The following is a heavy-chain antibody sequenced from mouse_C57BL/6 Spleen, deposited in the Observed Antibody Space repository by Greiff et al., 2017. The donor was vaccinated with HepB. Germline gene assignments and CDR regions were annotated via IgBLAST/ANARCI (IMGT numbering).Heavy chain of an antibody. CDR1: GFTFSNYW. V-gene: IGHV6-3*01. CDR3: TKVYYDYDGAMDY. CDR2: IRLKSDNYAT. J-gene: IGHJ4*01. Sequence: EVQLVESGGGLVQPGGSMKLSCVASGFTFSNYWMNWVRQSPEKGLEWVAQIRLKSDNYATHYAESVKGRFTISRDDSKSSVYLQMNNLRAEDTGIYYCTKVYYDYDGAMDYWGQGTSVTVSS. D-gene: IGHD2-4*01.